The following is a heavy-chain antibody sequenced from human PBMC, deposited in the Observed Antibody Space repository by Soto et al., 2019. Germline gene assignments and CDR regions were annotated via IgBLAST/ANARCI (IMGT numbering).Heavy chain of an antibody. V-gene: IGHV1-2*04. CDR1: GYTFTGYY. CDR2: INPNSGGT. J-gene: IGHJ3*02. Sequence: ASVKVSCKASGYTFTGYYMHWVRQAPGQGLEWMGWINPNSGGTNYAQKFQGWDTMTRDTSISTAYMELSRLRSDDTAVYYCARALTTVVTIQGCAFDIWGQGTMVTVSS. CDR3: ARALTTVVTIQGCAFDI. D-gene: IGHD4-17*01.